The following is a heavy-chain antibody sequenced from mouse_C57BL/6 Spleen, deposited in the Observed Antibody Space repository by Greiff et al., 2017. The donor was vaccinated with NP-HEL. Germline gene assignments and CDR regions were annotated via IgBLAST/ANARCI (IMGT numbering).Heavy chain of an antibody. CDR1: GFSLSTSGMG. Sequence: QVTLKVSGPGILQSSQSLSLSCSFSGFSLSTSGMGVSWIRQPSGLGLEWLVHISWDDDKRYTPSLRSRPTISNDTSRNQVFLKITRVDTADTATYYCARRAYDYDGGFAYWGQGTLVTVSA. CDR2: ISWDDDK. J-gene: IGHJ3*01. CDR3: ARRAYDYDGGFAY. D-gene: IGHD2-4*01. V-gene: IGHV8-12*01.